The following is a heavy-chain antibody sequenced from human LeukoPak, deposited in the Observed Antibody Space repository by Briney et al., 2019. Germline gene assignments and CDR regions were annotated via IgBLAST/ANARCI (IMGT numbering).Heavy chain of an antibody. CDR3: ARGENYYDSSGYFD. J-gene: IGHJ4*02. CDR1: GYTFTSYG. Sequence: ASVKVSCKGSGYTFTSYGISWVRPAPGQGLEWMGWISAYNGNTNYAQKLQGRVTMTTDTSTSTAYMELRSLRSDDTAVYYCARGENYYDSSGYFDWGQGTLVTVSS. D-gene: IGHD3-22*01. V-gene: IGHV1-18*01. CDR2: ISAYNGNT.